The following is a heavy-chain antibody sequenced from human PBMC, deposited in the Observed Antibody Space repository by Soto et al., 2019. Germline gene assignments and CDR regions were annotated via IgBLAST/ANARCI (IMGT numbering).Heavy chain of an antibody. CDR1: GGSISSYY. CDR3: GSAIAKDPGSAP. J-gene: IGHJ5*02. Sequence: SETLSLTCTVSGGSISSYYWSWIRQPPGKGLEWIGYIYYSGSTNYNPSLKSRVTISVDTSKNQFSLKLSSVTAADTAVYYCGSAIAKDPGSAPGGKGTLVTVS. D-gene: IGHD2-21*01. CDR2: IYYSGST. V-gene: IGHV4-59*01.